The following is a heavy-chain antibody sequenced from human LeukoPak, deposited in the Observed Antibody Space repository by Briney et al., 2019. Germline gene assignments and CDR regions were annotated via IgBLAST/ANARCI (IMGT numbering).Heavy chain of an antibody. CDR1: GSTFSSYA. Sequence: GGSLRLSCAASGSTFSSYAMSWVRQAPGKGLEWVSAISGSGGSTYYADSVKGRFTISRDNSKNTLYLQMNSLRAEDTAVYYCAKVPSIVGATPAGYWGQGTLVTVSS. CDR2: ISGSGGST. J-gene: IGHJ4*02. D-gene: IGHD1-26*01. V-gene: IGHV3-23*01. CDR3: AKVPSIVGATPAGY.